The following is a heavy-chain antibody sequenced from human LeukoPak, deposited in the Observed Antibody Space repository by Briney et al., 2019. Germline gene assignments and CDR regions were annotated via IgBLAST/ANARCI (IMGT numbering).Heavy chain of an antibody. CDR2: ISYVGSNK. D-gene: IGHD6-6*01. J-gene: IGHJ6*01. V-gene: IGHV3-30*18. CDR1: GFTFRSYG. Sequence: GGSLRLSCAASGFTFRSYGMHWVRQAPGKGLEGVAVISYVGSNKYYADSVKGRFAISRDNSKNTLYLQMNRLRAEDTAVYYCAKDVAARHDYYYGMDVWGQGTTVTASS. CDR3: AKDVAARHDYYYGMDV.